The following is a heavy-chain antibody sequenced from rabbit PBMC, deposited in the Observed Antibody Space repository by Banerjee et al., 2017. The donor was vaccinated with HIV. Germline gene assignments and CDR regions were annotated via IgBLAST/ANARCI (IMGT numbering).Heavy chain of an antibody. CDR1: GFSFSNDYC. CDR3: AREEYVGYGYANL. CDR2: INGDTGNT. J-gene: IGHJ4*01. D-gene: IGHD6-1*01. Sequence: QSLEESGGGLVQPGGSLTLTCTASGFSFSNDYCMSWVRQAPGKGLEWIACINGDTGNTVYASWAKGPFTISKTSSTTVTLQMTSLTAADTATYFCAREEYVGYGYANLWGPGTLVTVS. V-gene: IGHV1S40*01.